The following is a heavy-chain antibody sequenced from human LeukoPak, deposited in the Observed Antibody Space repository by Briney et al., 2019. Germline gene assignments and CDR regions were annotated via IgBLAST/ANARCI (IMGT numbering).Heavy chain of an antibody. Sequence: GGSLRLSCAASGFTFSSHSMNWVRQAPGKGLKWVSTVSDSGGSTHYADSVKGRFTISRDNSKKTLYLQMNSLRVEDTGIYYCAKRSYNHHFDYWGQGTLVTVSS. J-gene: IGHJ4*02. CDR1: GFTFSSHS. CDR2: VSDSGGST. V-gene: IGHV3-23*01. CDR3: AKRSYNHHFDY. D-gene: IGHD5-24*01.